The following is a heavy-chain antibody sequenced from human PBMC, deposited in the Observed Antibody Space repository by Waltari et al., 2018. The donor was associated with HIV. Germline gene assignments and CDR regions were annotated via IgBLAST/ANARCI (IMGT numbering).Heavy chain of an antibody. CDR1: GYTLTELS. CDR3: ATDFSGMVRAYSYYSLDV. Sequence: QVQLVQSGAEVKKPGASVKVSCKVSGYTLTELSMHWVRQAPGKGVEWMGKFDPEDDETIYAQKFQGRITMTEDTSSDTAYMELSSLTSGDTAVYYCATDFSGMVRAYSYYSLDVWGQGTTVTVSS. D-gene: IGHD3-10*01. V-gene: IGHV1-24*01. J-gene: IGHJ6*02. CDR2: FDPEDDET.